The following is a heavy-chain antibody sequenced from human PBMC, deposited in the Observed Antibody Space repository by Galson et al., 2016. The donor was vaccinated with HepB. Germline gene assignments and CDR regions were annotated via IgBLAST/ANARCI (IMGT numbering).Heavy chain of an antibody. CDR2: VNPNTGDT. Sequence: SVKVSCKASGYTFAAYHLHWVRQAPGQGLEWMGWVNPNTGDTNFAPKFQGRVTMTRDMSITTAYLELTSLTSDDTAVYYCARDLDSSSRWVRSAFDIWGQGTLVTVSS. V-gene: IGHV1-2*02. D-gene: IGHD6-13*01. CDR3: ARDLDSSSRWVRSAFDI. CDR1: GYTFAAYH. J-gene: IGHJ3*02.